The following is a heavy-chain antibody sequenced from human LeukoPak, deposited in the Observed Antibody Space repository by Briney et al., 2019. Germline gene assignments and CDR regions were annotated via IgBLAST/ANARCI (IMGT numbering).Heavy chain of an antibody. V-gene: IGHV4-39*07. CDR2: INHSGST. CDR1: GGSISSGSYY. J-gene: IGHJ4*02. CDR3: ARLVRGGRGYYFDY. D-gene: IGHD3-10*01. Sequence: PSQTLSLTCTVSGGSISSGSYYWSWIRQPPGKGLEWIGEINHSGSTNYNPSLKSRVTISVDTSKNQFSLKLSSVTAADTAVYYCARLVRGGRGYYFDYWGQGTLVTVSS.